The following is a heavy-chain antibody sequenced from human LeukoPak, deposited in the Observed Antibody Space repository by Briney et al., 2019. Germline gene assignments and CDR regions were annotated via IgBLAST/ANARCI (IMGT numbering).Heavy chain of an antibody. J-gene: IGHJ6*03. CDR1: GFTFSSYA. CDR3: ARYCSSATRYTRDYSYYYMDV. CDR2: ISGSGSST. V-gene: IGHV3-23*01. Sequence: GSLRLSCAASGFTFSSYAMNWVRQAPGKGLEWVSGISGSGSSTYYADSVKGRFTISRDNSKNTLYLQMNSLRAEDTAVYYCARYCSSATRYTRDYSYYYMDVWGKGTTVTVSS. D-gene: IGHD2-2*02.